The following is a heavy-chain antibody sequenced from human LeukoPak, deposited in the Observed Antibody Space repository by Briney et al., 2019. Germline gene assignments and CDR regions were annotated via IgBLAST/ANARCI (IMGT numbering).Heavy chain of an antibody. CDR3: ARGISSGYYYYYGMDV. CDR1: GYTFTSYD. J-gene: IGHJ6*02. CDR2: TNPNSGNT. V-gene: IGHV1-8*01. Sequence: ASVKVSCKASGYTFTSYDINWVRQATGQGLEWMGWTNPNSGNTGYAQKFQGRVTMTRNTSTSTAYMELSSLRSEDTAVYYCARGISSGYYYYYGMDVWGQGTTVTVSS. D-gene: IGHD7-27*01.